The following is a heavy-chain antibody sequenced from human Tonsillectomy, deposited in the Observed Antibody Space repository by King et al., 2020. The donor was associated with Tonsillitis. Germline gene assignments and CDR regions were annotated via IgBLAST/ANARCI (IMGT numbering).Heavy chain of an antibody. Sequence: VQLVESGGCLVQPGGSLRLSCVASGLSFSNYCVHWFCHAPGKGWVLVSRLTSDGSSSIYADSVKGRFTISRDNAKNTLYLEMNSLRADDTAVYYCARDEGGYLYFHQWGQGSLVTVSS. CDR3: ARDEGGYLYFHQ. D-gene: IGHD3-16*02. CDR1: GLSFSNYC. V-gene: IGHV3-74*01. CDR2: LTSDGSSS. J-gene: IGHJ1*01.